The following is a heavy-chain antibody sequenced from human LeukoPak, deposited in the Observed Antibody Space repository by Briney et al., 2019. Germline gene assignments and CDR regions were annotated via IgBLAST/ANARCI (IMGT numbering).Heavy chain of an antibody. CDR1: GFTFSSYA. J-gene: IGHJ4*02. V-gene: IGHV3-30-3*01. D-gene: IGHD2-15*01. CDR3: ARDRTQGYCSGGSCYSYFDY. Sequence: GGSLRLSCAASGFTFSSYAMHWVRQAPGKGLEWVAVISYDESNKYYADSVKGRFTISRDNSKNTLYLQMNSLRAEDTAVYYCARDRTQGYCSGGSCYSYFDYWGQGTLVTVSS. CDR2: ISYDESNK.